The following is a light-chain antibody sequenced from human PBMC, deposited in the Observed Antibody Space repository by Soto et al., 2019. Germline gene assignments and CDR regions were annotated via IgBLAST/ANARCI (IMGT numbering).Light chain of an antibody. J-gene: IGKJ5*01. Sequence: SVLTQSPGTLSLSQGERAPLRXRASHSVIKSYLAWYQQKPXXSPRLXXXGEXSRATGIPERFSGSGSGTDFTLTISRLEPEDFSVYYCQQRSKWPPITFGQGTRLDIK. CDR1: HSVIKSY. CDR2: GEX. CDR3: QQRSKWPPIT. V-gene: IGKV3D-20*02.